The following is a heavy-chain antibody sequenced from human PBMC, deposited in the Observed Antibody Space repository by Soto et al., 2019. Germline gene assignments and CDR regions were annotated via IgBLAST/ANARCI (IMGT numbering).Heavy chain of an antibody. J-gene: IGHJ4*02. CDR3: ASRDPGTSVDY. D-gene: IGHD1-7*01. V-gene: IGHV4-4*02. CDR2: IYRTGSA. CDR1: GGSFTSNNW. Sequence: SETLSLTCAVSGGSFTSNNWWTWVRQPPGQGLEWIGEIYRTGSANYNPSLKSRVTISLDKSENQFSLKVASLTAADTAVYYCASRDPGTSVDYWGQGTLVTVSS.